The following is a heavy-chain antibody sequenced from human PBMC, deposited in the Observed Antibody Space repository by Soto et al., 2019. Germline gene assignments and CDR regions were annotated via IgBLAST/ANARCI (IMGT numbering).Heavy chain of an antibody. V-gene: IGHV3-30-3*01. CDR2: ISYDGSNK. CDR3: ARDGPEIAVAGTGCLDY. Sequence: QVQLVESGGGVVQRGRSLRLSCAASGFIFSSYAMHWVRQAPGKGLEWVAVISYDGSNKYYADSVKGRFTISRDNSKNTLYLQMNSLRAEDTAVYYCARDGPEIAVAGTGCLDYWGQGTLVTVSS. J-gene: IGHJ4*02. D-gene: IGHD6-19*01. CDR1: GFIFSSYA.